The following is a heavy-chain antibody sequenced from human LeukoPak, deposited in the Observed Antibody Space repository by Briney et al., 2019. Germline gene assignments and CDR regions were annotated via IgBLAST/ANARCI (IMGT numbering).Heavy chain of an antibody. CDR2: IIPIFGTA. Sequence: GGSLRLSCAASGFTFSSYAISWVRQAPGQGLEWMGGIIPIFGTANYAQKFQGRVTITADESTSTAYMELSSLRSEDTAVYYCARGTVTTGKLAFYYYGMDVWGQGTTVTVSS. J-gene: IGHJ6*02. CDR3: ARGTVTTGKLAFYYYGMDV. D-gene: IGHD4-17*01. CDR1: GFTFSSYA. V-gene: IGHV1-69*01.